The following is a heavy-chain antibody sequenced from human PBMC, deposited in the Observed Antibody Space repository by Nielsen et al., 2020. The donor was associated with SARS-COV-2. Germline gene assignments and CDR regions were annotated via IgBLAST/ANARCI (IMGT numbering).Heavy chain of an antibody. J-gene: IGHJ6*02. V-gene: IGHV3-74*01. Sequence: WIRQPPGKGLVWVSRINSGGSSTSYADSVKGRFTISRDNAKNTLYLQMNSLRAEDTAVYYCARSIYYYGSGSYSYYYGMDVWGQGTTVTVSS. CDR2: INSGGSST. CDR3: ARSIYYYGSGSYSYYYGMDV. D-gene: IGHD3-10*01.